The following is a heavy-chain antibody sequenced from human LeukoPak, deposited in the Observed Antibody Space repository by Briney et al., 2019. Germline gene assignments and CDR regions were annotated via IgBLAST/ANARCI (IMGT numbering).Heavy chain of an antibody. CDR3: AREGRIAAAGTPNDY. D-gene: IGHD6-13*01. CDR2: ISAYNGNT. Sequence: ASVKVSCKASGYTFTSYGISWVRQAPGQGLEWMGWISAYNGNTNYAQKLQGRVTMTTDTSTSTAYMELRSLRSDDTAVYYCAREGRIAAAGTPNDYWGQGTLVTVSS. J-gene: IGHJ4*02. V-gene: IGHV1-18*01. CDR1: GYTFTSYG.